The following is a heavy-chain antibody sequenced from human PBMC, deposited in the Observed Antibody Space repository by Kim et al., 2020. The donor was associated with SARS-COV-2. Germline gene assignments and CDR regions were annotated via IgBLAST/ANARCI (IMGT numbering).Heavy chain of an antibody. V-gene: IGHV1-24*01. CDR3: AHWPVMSGSSGWYALGSYYYGMDV. CDR1: GYTLTELS. CDR2: FDPEDGET. Sequence: ASVKVSCKVSGYTLTELSMHWVRQAPGKGLEWMGGFDPEDGETIYAQKFQGRVTMTEDTSTDTAYMELSSLRSEDTAVYYCAHWPVMSGSSGWYALGSYYYGMDVWGQGTTVTVSS. J-gene: IGHJ6*02. D-gene: IGHD6-19*01.